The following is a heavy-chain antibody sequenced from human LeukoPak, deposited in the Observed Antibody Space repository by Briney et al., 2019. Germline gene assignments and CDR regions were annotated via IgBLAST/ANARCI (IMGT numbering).Heavy chain of an antibody. Sequence: PGGSLRLSCAASGFTFDDYGMSWVRQAPGKGLEWVSGINWNGGSTGYADSVKGRFTISRDNAKNSLHLQMNSLRAEDTALYYCARAGSGYSYGYGNWYFDLWGRGTLVTVSS. CDR1: GFTFDDYG. D-gene: IGHD5-18*01. CDR2: INWNGGST. CDR3: ARAGSGYSYGYGNWYFDL. V-gene: IGHV3-20*04. J-gene: IGHJ2*01.